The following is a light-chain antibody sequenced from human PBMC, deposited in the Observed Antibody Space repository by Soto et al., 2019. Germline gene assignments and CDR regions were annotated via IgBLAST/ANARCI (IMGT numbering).Light chain of an antibody. CDR3: QQYSSVST. CDR1: QNINTW. V-gene: IGKV1-5*03. CDR2: RAS. Sequence: IQMTQSPSTLSASVGDRVTITCRASQNINTWLAWYQQKPGKAPRLLIYRASSLENGVPSRFGGRGSGTQFIFTISSLQPDDSATYYCQQYSSVSTLGQGTKVEIK. J-gene: IGKJ1*01.